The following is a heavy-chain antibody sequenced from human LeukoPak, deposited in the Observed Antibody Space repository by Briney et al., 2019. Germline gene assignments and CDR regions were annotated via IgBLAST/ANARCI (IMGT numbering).Heavy chain of an antibody. CDR3: ARAPSAFDI. J-gene: IGHJ3*02. CDR2: INTDESDT. CDR1: GFSFRSHW. V-gene: IGHV3-74*03. Sequence: TGGSLRLSCAASGFSFRSHWMHWVRQVPGKGLVWVSRINTDESDTSSADFVKGRFTISRDNAKSTLYLQMNSLRAEDTAVYYCARAPSAFDIWGQGTMVTVSS.